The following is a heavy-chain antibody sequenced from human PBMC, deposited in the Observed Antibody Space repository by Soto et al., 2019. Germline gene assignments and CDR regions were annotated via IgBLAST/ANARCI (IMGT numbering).Heavy chain of an antibody. CDR3: ARGGEGSSRCYNLVP. D-gene: IGHD6-13*01. Sequence: ASVKVSCRVSGYTVTNYYFNWVRQAPGQGLEWIGIIYPSGDSTIYAQKFRGRVTLTRDTSTSTVYMVLSSLRSEDTAVYSCARGGEGSSRCYNLVPWVQGTPVTVSS. V-gene: IGHV1-46*01. CDR1: GYTVTNYY. J-gene: IGHJ5*02. CDR2: IYPSGDST.